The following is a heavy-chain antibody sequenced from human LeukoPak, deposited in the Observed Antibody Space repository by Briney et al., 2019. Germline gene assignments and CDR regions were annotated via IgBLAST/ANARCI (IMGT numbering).Heavy chain of an antibody. CDR2: TNPNSGYT. Sequence: ASVKVSCKASGYTFTSLDINWVRQATGQGLEWMGWTNPNSGYTGYAQKFQGRVTITRNTSISTAYMELRSLRSEDTAVYYCARVAGSIDYWGQGTLVTVSS. D-gene: IGHD6-19*01. V-gene: IGHV1-8*03. CDR1: GYTFTSLD. CDR3: ARVAGSIDY. J-gene: IGHJ4*02.